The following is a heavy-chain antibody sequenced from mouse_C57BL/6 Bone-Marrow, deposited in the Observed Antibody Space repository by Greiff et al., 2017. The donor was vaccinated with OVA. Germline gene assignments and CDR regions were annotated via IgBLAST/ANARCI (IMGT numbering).Heavy chain of an antibody. D-gene: IGHD1-1*01. CDR1: GYTFTSYW. V-gene: IGHV1-50*01. J-gene: IGHJ2*01. CDR3: AREDYGSSWVYYFDY. CDR2: IDPSDSYT. Sequence: QVQLQQPGAELVKPGASVKLSCKASGYTFTSYWMQWVKQRPGQGLEWIGEIDPSDSYTNYNQKFKGKATLTVDTSSSTAYMQLSSLTSDDSAVYYCAREDYGSSWVYYFDYWGQGTTLTVSS.